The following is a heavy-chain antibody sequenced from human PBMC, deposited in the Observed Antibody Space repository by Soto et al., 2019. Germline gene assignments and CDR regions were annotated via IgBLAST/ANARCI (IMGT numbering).Heavy chain of an antibody. D-gene: IGHD2-15*01. Sequence: GGSLRLSCAASGFTFSSYWMHWVRQAPGKGLVWVSRINSDGSSTSYADSVKGRFTISRDNAKNTLYLQMNSLRAEDTAVYYCARDRRYCSGGSCYFSYYYYGMDVWGQGTTVTVSS. V-gene: IGHV3-74*01. CDR3: ARDRRYCSGGSCYFSYYYYGMDV. J-gene: IGHJ6*02. CDR2: INSDGSST. CDR1: GFTFSSYW.